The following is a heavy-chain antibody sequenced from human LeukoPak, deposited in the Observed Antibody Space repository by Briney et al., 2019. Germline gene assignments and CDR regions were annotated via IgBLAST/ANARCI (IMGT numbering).Heavy chain of an antibody. CDR3: AKALRVRGAPDS. CDR2: IYSTRTT. V-gene: IGHV3-53*01. CDR1: GFTVSSNY. D-gene: IGHD3-10*01. Sequence: GGSLRLSCAATGFTVSSNYMNWVRQAPGKGLEWVSVIYSTRTTYYADSVKGRFTISRDNSKNTVYLQMNSLRAEDTALYYCAKALRVRGAPDSWGQGTLITVSS. J-gene: IGHJ5*01.